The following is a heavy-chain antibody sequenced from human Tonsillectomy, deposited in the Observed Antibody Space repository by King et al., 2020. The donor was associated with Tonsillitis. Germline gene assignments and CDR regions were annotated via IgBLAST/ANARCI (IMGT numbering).Heavy chain of an antibody. CDR2: MYYSGSS. D-gene: IGHD7-27*01. CDR3: ARTITGYDAFDI. CDR1: GGSISSSSHF. J-gene: IGHJ3*02. Sequence: VQLQESGPGLVKPSETLSLTCTVSGGSISSSSHFWGWIRQPPGKGLEWIGNMYYSGSSYYNPFLKSRVTISVDTSKNQFSLKLSSVTAADTAVYYCARTITGYDAFDIWGQGTMVTVSS. V-gene: IGHV4-39*07.